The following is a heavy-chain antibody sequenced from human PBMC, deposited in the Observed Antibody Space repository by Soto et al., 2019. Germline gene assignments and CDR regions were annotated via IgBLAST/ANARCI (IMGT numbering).Heavy chain of an antibody. CDR2: IYNTGSG. V-gene: IGHV4-61*08. D-gene: IGHD6-13*01. CDR3: ARGVAAADC. CDR1: GGSVSSGDYY. J-gene: IGHJ4*02. Sequence: SETLSLTCTVSGGSVSSGDYYWSWHRQPPGKGLEWTGYIYNTGSGKYNPSLKSRVTISVETTKNQFSLKLSSVSAADTAVYYCARGVAAADCWGQGTLVTVSS.